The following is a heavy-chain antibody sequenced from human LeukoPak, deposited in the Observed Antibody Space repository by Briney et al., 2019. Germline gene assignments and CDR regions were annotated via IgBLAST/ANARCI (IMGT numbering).Heavy chain of an antibody. D-gene: IGHD3-10*01. J-gene: IGHJ4*02. CDR3: ARAGWFGESPFDY. CDR1: GFTFSDYY. Sequence: GGSLRLSCAASGFTFSDYYMSWIRQAPGKGLEWVSYISSSGSTIYYADSVKGRFTVSRDNAKNSLYLQMNSLRAEDTAVYYCARAGWFGESPFDYWGQGTLVTVSS. V-gene: IGHV3-11*01. CDR2: ISSSGSTI.